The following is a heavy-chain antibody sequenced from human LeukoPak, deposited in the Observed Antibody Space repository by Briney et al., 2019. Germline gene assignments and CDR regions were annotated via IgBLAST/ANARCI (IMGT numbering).Heavy chain of an antibody. Sequence: GSSVKVSCTASGGTFSSYAISWVRQAPGQGLEWMGGIIPIFGTANYAQKFQGRVTITADESTSTAYMELSSLRSEDTAVYYCASRAREAYSSSSGGYYFDYWGQGTLVTVSS. D-gene: IGHD6-6*01. CDR1: GGTFSSYA. CDR3: ASRAREAYSSSSGGYYFDY. CDR2: IIPIFGTA. V-gene: IGHV1-69*01. J-gene: IGHJ4*02.